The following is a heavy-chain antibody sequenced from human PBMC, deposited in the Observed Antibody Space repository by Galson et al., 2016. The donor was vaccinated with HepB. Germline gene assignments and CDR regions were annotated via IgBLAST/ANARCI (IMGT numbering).Heavy chain of an antibody. D-gene: IGHD3-16*01. V-gene: IGHV3-53*01. CDR2: TYSGGST. J-gene: IGHJ4*02. Sequence: SLRLSCAASGFSVSSNYMSWVRQAPGKGLEGVSVTYSGGSTRYADSVKGRFTISRDTSKNTLYLQMNSLRAEDTAVYYCASAPTLGYWGQGTLVTVSS. CDR3: ASAPTLGY. CDR1: GFSVSSNY.